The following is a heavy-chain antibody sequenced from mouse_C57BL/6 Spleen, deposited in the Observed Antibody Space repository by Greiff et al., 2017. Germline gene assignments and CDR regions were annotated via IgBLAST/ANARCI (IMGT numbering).Heavy chain of an antibody. CDR2: IHPNSGST. J-gene: IGHJ2*01. D-gene: IGHD1-1*01. Sequence: QVQLQQPGAELVKPGASVTLSCKASGYTFTSYWMHWVKQRPGQGLEWIGMIHPNSGSTNYNEKFKSKATLTVDKSSSTAYMQLSSLTSEDSAVYYCARRGTTVVVFDYWGQGTTLTVSS. CDR3: ARRGTTVVVFDY. CDR1: GYTFTSYW. V-gene: IGHV1-64*01.